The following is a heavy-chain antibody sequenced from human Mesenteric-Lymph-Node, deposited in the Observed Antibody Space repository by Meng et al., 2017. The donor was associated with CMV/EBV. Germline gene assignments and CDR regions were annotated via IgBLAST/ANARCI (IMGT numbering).Heavy chain of an antibody. CDR3: ARDLKPLYDFWSGLGRYYGMDV. J-gene: IGHJ6*02. CDR2: IIPIVGTA. CDR1: GGTFSSHV. V-gene: IGHV1-69*06. D-gene: IGHD3-3*01. Sequence: SVKVSCKVSGGTFSSHVITWVRQAPGQGLEWMGGIIPIVGTAIYAQKFQGRVTITADKSTSTAYMQLSNLRSEDAAVYYCARDLKPLYDFWSGLGRYYGMDVWGQGTTVTVSS.